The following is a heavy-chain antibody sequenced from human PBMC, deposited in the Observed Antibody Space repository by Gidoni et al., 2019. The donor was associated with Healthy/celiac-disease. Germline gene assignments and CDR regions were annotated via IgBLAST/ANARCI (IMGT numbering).Heavy chain of an antibody. CDR2: IIPIFGTA. D-gene: IGHD3-16*01. Sequence: QVQLVQPGAEVKKPGSSVQVPCKPSGGTFSSYAISRVRQSPGPGLEWMGGIIPIFGTANYTQKFQGRVTITADESTSTAYMELSSLRSEDTAVYYCARDGVAMTALGGETPGTFDYWGQGTLVTVSS. CDR3: ARDGVAMTALGGETPGTFDY. V-gene: IGHV1-69*01. CDR1: GGTFSSYA. J-gene: IGHJ4*02.